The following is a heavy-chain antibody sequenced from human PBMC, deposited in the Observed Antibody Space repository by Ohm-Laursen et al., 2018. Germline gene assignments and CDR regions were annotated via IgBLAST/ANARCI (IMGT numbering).Heavy chain of an antibody. CDR2: ISWNSGRI. Sequence: SLRLSCAASGFTFDDYAIHWVRQAPGKGLEWVSSISWNSGRITYADSVKGRFTISRDNAKNSLYLQMNSLRAEDTAVYHCARDPVRGLTDYWGQGTLVTVSS. J-gene: IGHJ4*02. CDR1: GFTFDDYA. D-gene: IGHD3-16*01. CDR3: ARDPVRGLTDY. V-gene: IGHV3-9*01.